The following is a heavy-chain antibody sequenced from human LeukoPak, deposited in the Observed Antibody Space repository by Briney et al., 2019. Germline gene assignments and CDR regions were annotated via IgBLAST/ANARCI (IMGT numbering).Heavy chain of an antibody. Sequence: GGSLRLSCAASGFTFSSYSMNWVRQAPGKGLEWVSSISSSSSCIYYADPVKGRFTISRDNAKNSLYLRINSLRAEDTAVYYCASPRGAYDSSGYLHWGQGTLVTVSS. CDR3: ASPRGAYDSSGYLH. CDR2: ISSSSSCI. CDR1: GFTFSSYS. J-gene: IGHJ4*02. V-gene: IGHV3-21*01. D-gene: IGHD3-22*01.